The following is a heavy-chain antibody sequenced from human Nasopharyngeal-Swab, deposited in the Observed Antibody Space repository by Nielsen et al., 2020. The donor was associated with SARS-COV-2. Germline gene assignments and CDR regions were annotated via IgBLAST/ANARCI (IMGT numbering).Heavy chain of an antibody. J-gene: IGHJ6*03. D-gene: IGHD3-22*01. Sequence: VRQAPGKGLEWVAVIPYDGSNKYYADSVKGRFTISRDNSKNTLYLQMNSLRAEDTAVYYCARGGVTYYYDSDPSADMDVWGKGTTVTVSS. V-gene: IGHV3-30-3*01. CDR3: ARGGVTYYYDSDPSADMDV. CDR2: IPYDGSNK.